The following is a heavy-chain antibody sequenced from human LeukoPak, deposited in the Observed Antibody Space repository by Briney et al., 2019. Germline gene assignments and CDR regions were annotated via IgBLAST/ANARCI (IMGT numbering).Heavy chain of an antibody. V-gene: IGHV3-33*01. CDR1: GFSFRSYG. Sequence: PGGSLRLSCAASGFSFRSYGMHWVRQAPGKGLEWVAVIWYDGSNKYYADSVKGRFTIYRDSSKNTMYLQMNSLRAEDTAVYYCARDRLGYDILTGYSDYYAMDVWGQGTTVTVSS. D-gene: IGHD3-9*01. CDR2: IWYDGSNK. J-gene: IGHJ6*02. CDR3: ARDRLGYDILTGYSDYYAMDV.